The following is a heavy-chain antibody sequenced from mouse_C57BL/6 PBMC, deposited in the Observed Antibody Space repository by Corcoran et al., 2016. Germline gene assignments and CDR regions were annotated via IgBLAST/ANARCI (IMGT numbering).Heavy chain of an antibody. CDR1: RYTFTDYY. CDR3: ARKGGYTYAMDY. Sequence: EVQLQQSGPELVKPGASVKISCKASRYTFTDYYMNWVKQSHGKSLEWIGDINPNNGGTSYNQKFKGKATLTVDKSSSTAYMELRSLTSEDSAVYYCARKGGYTYAMDYWGQGTSVTVSS. J-gene: IGHJ4*01. V-gene: IGHV1-26*01. CDR2: INPNNGGT. D-gene: IGHD2-2*01.